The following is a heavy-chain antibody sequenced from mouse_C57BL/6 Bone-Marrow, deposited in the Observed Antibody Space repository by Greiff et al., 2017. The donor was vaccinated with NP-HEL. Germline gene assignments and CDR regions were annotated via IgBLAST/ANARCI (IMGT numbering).Heavy chain of an antibody. V-gene: IGHV5-6*01. Sequence: DVQLVESGGDLVKPGGSLKLSCAASGFTFSSYGMSWVRQTPDKRLEWVATISSGGSYTYYPDSVKGRFTISRDNAKNNLYLQMSSLKSEDTAMYYCARHYYSNYFDYWGQGTTLTVSS. J-gene: IGHJ2*01. CDR2: ISSGGSYT. D-gene: IGHD2-5*01. CDR1: GFTFSSYG. CDR3: ARHYYSNYFDY.